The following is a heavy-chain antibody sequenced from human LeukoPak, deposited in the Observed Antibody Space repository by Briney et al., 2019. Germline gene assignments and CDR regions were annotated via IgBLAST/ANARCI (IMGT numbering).Heavy chain of an antibody. CDR2: ISSSGSTI. CDR3: ARAYYGSGSYNLNAFDI. J-gene: IGHJ3*02. CDR1: GFTFSDYY. V-gene: IGHV3-11*01. D-gene: IGHD3-10*01. Sequence: TGGSLRLSCAAAGFTFSDYYMSWIRRAPGKGLEWVSYISSSGSTIYYADSVKGRFTISRDNAKNSLYLQMNSLRAEDTAVYYCARAYYGSGSYNLNAFDIWGQGTMVTVSS.